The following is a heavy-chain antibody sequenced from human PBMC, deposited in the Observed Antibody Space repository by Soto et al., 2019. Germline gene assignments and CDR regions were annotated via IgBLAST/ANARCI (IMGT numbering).Heavy chain of an antibody. Sequence: QVQLQESGPGLVKPSQTLSLTCTVSGGSISSGGYYWSWIRQHPGKGLEWIGYIYYSGSTYYNPSLKSRVTISVDTSKNQFSLKLSSVTAADTAVYYCARVVDSNHLYCMDVWGQGTTVTVSS. CDR1: GGSISSGGYY. V-gene: IGHV4-31*03. CDR3: ARVVDSNHLYCMDV. J-gene: IGHJ6*02. CDR2: IYYSGST. D-gene: IGHD4-4*01.